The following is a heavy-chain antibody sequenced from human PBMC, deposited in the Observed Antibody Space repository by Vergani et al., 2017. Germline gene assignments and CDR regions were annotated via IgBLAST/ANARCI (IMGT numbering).Heavy chain of an antibody. V-gene: IGHV1-24*01. CDR2: FDPEHGEV. J-gene: IGHJ4*02. CDR3: ARGGDYFDY. CDR1: GYSLTELT. Sequence: QVQLVQSGSEVRKPGASVKVSCQVSGYSLTELTIHWVRQAPGKGLEWMGGFDPEHGEVTFAHHIQGRVTMTEDRSTDTAYMELSSLRPEDTAVYYCARGGDYFDYWGQGTLVTVSS.